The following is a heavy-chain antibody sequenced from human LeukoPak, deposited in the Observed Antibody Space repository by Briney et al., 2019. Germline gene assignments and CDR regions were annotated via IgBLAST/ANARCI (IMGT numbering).Heavy chain of an antibody. D-gene: IGHD1-1*01. CDR2: TNQDGSEK. CDR1: GFTLSSYW. CDR3: ASSFSTGYSTYWNY. V-gene: IGHV3-7*02. J-gene: IGHJ4*02. Sequence: PGGSLRLSCAASGFTLSSYWMHWVRQAPGKGLEWVASTNQDGSEKYYVDSVKGRFTISRDNAKTSLYLQMDSLRAEDTAVYYCASSFSTGYSTYWNYWGQGTLVTVSS.